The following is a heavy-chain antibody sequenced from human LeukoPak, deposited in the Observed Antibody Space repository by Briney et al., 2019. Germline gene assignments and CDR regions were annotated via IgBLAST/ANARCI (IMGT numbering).Heavy chain of an antibody. CDR3: ARETPMGIGYWYFDL. D-gene: IGHD5-18*01. J-gene: IGHJ2*01. CDR2: IYYSGSA. V-gene: IGHV4-31*03. Sequence: SQTLSLTCTVSGGSISSGDYYWSWIRQHPGKGLEWIGYIYYSGSAYYNPSLKSRVTISVDTSKNQFPLKLNSVTAADTAVYYCARETPMGIGYWYFDLWGRGTLVTVSS. CDR1: GGSISSGDYY.